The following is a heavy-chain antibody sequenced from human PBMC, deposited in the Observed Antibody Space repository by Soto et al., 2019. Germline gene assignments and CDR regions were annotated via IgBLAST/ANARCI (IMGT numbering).Heavy chain of an antibody. J-gene: IGHJ5*02. CDR1: GGTFSSYA. CDR2: IIPIFGTA. Sequence: QVQLVQSGAEVKKPGSSVKVSCKASGGTFSSYAISWVRQAPGQGLEWMGGIIPIFGTANYAQKFQGRVTITADESTSTAYMELSSLRSEDTAVYYCASQDYGAYVSPYNWFDPWGQGTLVTVSS. V-gene: IGHV1-69*01. D-gene: IGHD4-17*01. CDR3: ASQDYGAYVSPYNWFDP.